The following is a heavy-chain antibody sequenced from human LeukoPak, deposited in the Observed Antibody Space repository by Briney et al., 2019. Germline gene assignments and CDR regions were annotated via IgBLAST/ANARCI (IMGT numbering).Heavy chain of an antibody. V-gene: IGHV3-53*01. CDR3: ARRGEGGRSFDF. D-gene: IGHD2-15*01. CDR1: GFTVSSSY. J-gene: IGHJ4*02. Sequence: LTGGSLRLSCAASGFTVSSSYMSWVRLAPGKGLEWVSLIYSGGTTYYAESVKGRFTISRDDSKNTLYLQMNSLRAEDTAVYYCARRGEGGRSFDFWGQGTLVTVSS. CDR2: IYSGGTT.